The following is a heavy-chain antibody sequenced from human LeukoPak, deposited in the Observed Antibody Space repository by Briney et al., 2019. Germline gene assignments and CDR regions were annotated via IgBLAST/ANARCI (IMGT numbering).Heavy chain of an antibody. CDR1: GYIFTNHV. D-gene: IGHD2-15*01. V-gene: IGHV1-3*01. J-gene: IGHJ5*02. CDR2: INAGNGNT. CDR3: ARPHCSGGSCYRFDP. Sequence: PGASVKVSCKASGYIFTNHVIHWVRQAPGQRLEWMGWINAGNGNTKYSQKFQGRVTITRDTSASTAYMELSSLRSEDTAVYYCARPHCSGGSCYRFDPWGQGTLVTVSS.